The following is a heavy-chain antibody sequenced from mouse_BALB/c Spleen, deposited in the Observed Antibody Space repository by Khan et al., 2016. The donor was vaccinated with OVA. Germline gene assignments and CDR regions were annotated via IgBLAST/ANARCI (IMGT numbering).Heavy chain of an antibody. Sequence: EVQLQESGPELVRPGASVKISCKASGYSFTGYFMNWVMQSHGKSLEWIGRINPHIGETFYNQKFKDRATLTVDESSSTAYMELRSLASEDSAVCYCARLDRSDFDYWGQGTTLTVSS. V-gene: IGHV1-20*02. D-gene: IGHD1-1*01. CDR1: GYSFTGYF. CDR3: ARLDRSDFDY. CDR2: INPHIGET. J-gene: IGHJ2*01.